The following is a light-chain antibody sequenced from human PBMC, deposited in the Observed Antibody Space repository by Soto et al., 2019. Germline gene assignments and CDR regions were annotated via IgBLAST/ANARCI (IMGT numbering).Light chain of an antibody. J-gene: IGLJ2*01. CDR2: DVS. Sequence: QSALTQPASVSGSPGQSITISCTGTSSDVGAYNYVSWYQRLPGEAPKLMIHDVSNRPSGVSDRFSGSKSGNTASLTISGLQSEDEADYYCSSCSSNTITILFGGGTKLTVL. CDR3: SSCSSNTITIL. V-gene: IGLV2-14*03. CDR1: SSDVGAYNY.